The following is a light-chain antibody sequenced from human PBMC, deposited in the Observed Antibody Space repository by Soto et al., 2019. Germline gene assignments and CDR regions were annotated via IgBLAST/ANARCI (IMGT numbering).Light chain of an antibody. CDR3: QQLHTFPPFFT. CDR1: QGIRSY. V-gene: IGKV1-9*01. Sequence: DIQLTQSPSFLSASVGDRVTITCRASQGIRSYLAGHQQRPGKAPDLLIYGASTLRPGGASRFSGSGSGTEFTLTLSSLQPEDFATYFCQQLHTFPPFFTFGPGTKVDIK. J-gene: IGKJ3*01. CDR2: GAS.